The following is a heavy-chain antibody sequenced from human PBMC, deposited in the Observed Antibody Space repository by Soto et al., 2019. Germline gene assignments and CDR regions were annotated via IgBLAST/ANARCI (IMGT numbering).Heavy chain of an antibody. J-gene: IGHJ6*02. Sequence: PGASLKSSSKVSGYSFTSYWIVWVLQIPGKGLECMGILYPGYSDIRYIRAFQGQVTISADKSISTAQLQWSSLKASDTAMYYCARRLWGRSASYYYYGMDVWGQGTTVTVSS. CDR2: LYPGYSDI. CDR3: ARRLWGRSASYYYYGMDV. V-gene: IGHV5-51*01. D-gene: IGHD3-16*01. CDR1: GYSFTSYW.